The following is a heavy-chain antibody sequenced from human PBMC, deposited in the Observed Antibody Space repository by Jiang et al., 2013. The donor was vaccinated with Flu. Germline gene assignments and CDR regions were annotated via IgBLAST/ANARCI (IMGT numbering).Heavy chain of an antibody. D-gene: IGHD3-16*01. CDR3: ARYYDDNGGYSYYGMDV. CDR1: GGSISNNRYY. V-gene: IGHV4-39*01. Sequence: GSGLVKPSETLSLTCTVSGGSISNNRYYWGWIRQTPGRGLEWIGNIYYSGSTNYNPSLRSRVAMSVDTSKNHFSLNLASMTAADTAVYYCARYYDDNGGYSYYGMDVWGQGTTV. J-gene: IGHJ6*02. CDR2: IYYSGST.